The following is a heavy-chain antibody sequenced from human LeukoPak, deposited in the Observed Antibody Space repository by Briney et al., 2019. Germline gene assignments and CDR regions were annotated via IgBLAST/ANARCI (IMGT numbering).Heavy chain of an antibody. CDR2: INSDGSST. D-gene: IGHD2-15*01. J-gene: IGHJ4*02. CDR1: GFTFSSYW. Sequence: PGGSLRLSCAASGFTFSSYWMHWVRQAPGKGLVWVSRINSDGSSTSYADSVKGRFTISRDNAKNTLYLQMNSLRAEDTAVYHCARPVYCSGGSCYSSFDYWGQGTLVTVSS. CDR3: ARPVYCSGGSCYSSFDY. V-gene: IGHV3-74*01.